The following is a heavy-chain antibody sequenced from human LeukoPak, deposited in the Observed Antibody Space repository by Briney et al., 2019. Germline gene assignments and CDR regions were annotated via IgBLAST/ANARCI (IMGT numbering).Heavy chain of an antibody. V-gene: IGHV3-30-3*01. CDR2: ISYDGSSK. CDR3: AKDLLESSYSSYYYMDV. CDR1: GFTFSSYA. D-gene: IGHD3-10*01. J-gene: IGHJ6*03. Sequence: SGGSLRLSCAASGFTFSSYAMHWVRQAPGKGLEWVAVISYDGSSKYYADSVKGRFTISRDNSKNTLYLQMNSLRAEDTAVYYCAKDLLESSYSSYYYMDVWGKGTTVTVSS.